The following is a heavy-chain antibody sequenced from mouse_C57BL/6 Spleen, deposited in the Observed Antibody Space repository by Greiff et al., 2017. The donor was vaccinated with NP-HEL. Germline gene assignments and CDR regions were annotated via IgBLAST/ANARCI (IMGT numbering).Heavy chain of an antibody. V-gene: IGHV1-69*01. D-gene: IGHD1-1*01. CDR3: ARGTTVVNY. J-gene: IGHJ2*01. CDR2: IDPSDSYT. Sequence: VKLQQPGAELVMPGASVKLSCKASGYTFTSYWMHWVKQRPGQGLEWIGEIDPSDSYTNYNQKFKGKSTLPVDKSSSTAYMQLSSLTSEDSAVYYCARGTTVVNYWGQGTTLTVSS. CDR1: GYTFTSYW.